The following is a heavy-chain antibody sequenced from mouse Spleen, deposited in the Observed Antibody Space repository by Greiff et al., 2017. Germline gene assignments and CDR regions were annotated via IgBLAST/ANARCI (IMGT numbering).Heavy chain of an antibody. CDR2: INPYNGGT. CDR1: GYTFTDYY. D-gene: IGHD1-1*01. CDR3: ARGVLRYYFDY. J-gene: IGHJ2*01. V-gene: IGHV1-19*01. Sequence: VQLKQSGPVLVKPGASVKMSCKASGYTFTDYYMNWVKQSHGKSLEWIGVINPYNGGTSYNQKFKGKATLTVDKSSSTAYMELNSLTSEDSAVYYCARGVLRYYFDYWGQGTTLTVSS.